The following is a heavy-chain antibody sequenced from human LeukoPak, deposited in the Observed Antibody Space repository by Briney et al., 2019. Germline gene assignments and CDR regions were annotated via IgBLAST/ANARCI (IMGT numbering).Heavy chain of an antibody. CDR2: ISGSGGST. Sequence: GSLRLSCAASGFTFSSYAMSWVRQAPGKGLEWVSAISGSGGSTYYADSVEGRFTISRDNSKNTLYLQMNSLRAEDTAVYYCAKDKPSSLRFLEWLPLDYWGQGTLVTVSS. CDR3: AKDKPSSLRFLEWLPLDY. J-gene: IGHJ4*02. D-gene: IGHD3-3*01. CDR1: GFTFSSYA. V-gene: IGHV3-23*01.